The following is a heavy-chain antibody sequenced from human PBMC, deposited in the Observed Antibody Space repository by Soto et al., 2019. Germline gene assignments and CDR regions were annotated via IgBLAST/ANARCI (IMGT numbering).Heavy chain of an antibody. V-gene: IGHV4-30-4*01. J-gene: IGHJ4*02. CDR3: ARGLNYDFWSDYFGGYLDY. D-gene: IGHD3-3*01. Sequence: SETLSLTCTVSGGSISSGEYYLSWIRQPPGNGLEWIGHIYSSWSTSYNPSLKSRSAISGDTSKNQFSLKLSSVAAADTAVYFCARGLNYDFWSDYFGGYLDYWGQGILVT. CDR1: GGSISSGEYY. CDR2: IYSSWST.